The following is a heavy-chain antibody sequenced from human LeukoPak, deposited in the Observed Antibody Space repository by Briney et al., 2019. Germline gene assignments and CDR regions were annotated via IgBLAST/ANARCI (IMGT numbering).Heavy chain of an antibody. CDR3: VRSRVSGSYLDYHSGMDV. CDR2: VSFSGTT. D-gene: IGHD1-26*01. Sequence: PSETLSLTRTVSGGPITSHYWSWIRQPPGKGLEWIGYVSFSGTTKYSPSLNNRVTISRDTSQNQFFLRLNSVTAADTAVYFCVRSRVSGSYLDYHSGMDVWGQGTTVIVSS. V-gene: IGHV4-59*11. J-gene: IGHJ6*02. CDR1: GGPITSHY.